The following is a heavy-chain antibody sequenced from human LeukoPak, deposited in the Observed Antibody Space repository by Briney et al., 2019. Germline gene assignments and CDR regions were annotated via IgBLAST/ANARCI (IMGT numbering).Heavy chain of an antibody. V-gene: IGHV3-21*01. J-gene: IGHJ4*02. CDR2: IRSSSSYI. Sequence: GGSLRLSFAASGFTFSSYSMNWVRQAPGKGLEWVSSIRSSSSYIYYADSVKGRFTISRDNAKNSLYLQMNSLRAEDTAVYYCARVRPDYCSGGSCYSRVSDYWGQGTLVTVSS. CDR1: GFTFSSYS. D-gene: IGHD2-15*01. CDR3: ARVRPDYCSGGSCYSRVSDY.